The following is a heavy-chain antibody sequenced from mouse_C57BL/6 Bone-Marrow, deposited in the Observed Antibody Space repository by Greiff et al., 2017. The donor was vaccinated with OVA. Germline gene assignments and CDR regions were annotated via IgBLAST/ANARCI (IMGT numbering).Heavy chain of an antibody. V-gene: IGHV1-53*01. CDR3: ARSGDYSNAVAY. CDR1: GYTFTSYW. J-gene: IGHJ3*01. Sequence: QVQLQQSGTELVKPGASVKLSCKASGYTFTSYWMHWVKQRPGQGLEWIGNINPSNGGTNYNEKFKSKATLTVDKSSSTAYMQLSSLTSEDSAVYDGARSGDYSNAVAYWGQGTLVTVSA. D-gene: IGHD2-5*01. CDR2: INPSNGGT.